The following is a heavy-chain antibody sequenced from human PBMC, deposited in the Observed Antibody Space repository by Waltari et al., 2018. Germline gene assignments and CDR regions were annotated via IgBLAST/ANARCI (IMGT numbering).Heavy chain of an antibody. Sequence: VQLVESGGGVVQPGGSLRLSCAASGFSFTPYAMSWVRQAPGKGLEWVSSISGSDSKTYYADSVKGRFTISRDNSKKTLYLQMNSLRAEDTAIYYCAKPLNYWGLGTLVTVSS. CDR3: AKPLNY. CDR2: ISGSDSKT. V-gene: IGHV3-23*04. CDR1: GFSFTPYA. J-gene: IGHJ4*02.